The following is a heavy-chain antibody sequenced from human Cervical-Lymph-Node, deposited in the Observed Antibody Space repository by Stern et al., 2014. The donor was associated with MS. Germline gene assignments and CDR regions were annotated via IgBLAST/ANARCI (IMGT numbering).Heavy chain of an antibody. J-gene: IGHJ4*02. CDR1: GFTFSDYY. D-gene: IGHD1-26*01. CDR2: ISTSDSYT. Sequence: VQLVESGGGLVKPGGSLRLSCAASGFTFSDYYMTWIRQAPGKGLEWVSYISTSDSYTNYADSVKGRFTISRDNAKKSLYLQMHSLRAEDTAVYYCARVSGRNYFFDYWGQGSLVTVSS. V-gene: IGHV3-11*06. CDR3: ARVSGRNYFFDY.